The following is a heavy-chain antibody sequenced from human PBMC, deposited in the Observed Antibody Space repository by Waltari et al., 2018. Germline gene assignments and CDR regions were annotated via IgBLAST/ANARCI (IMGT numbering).Heavy chain of an antibody. CDR2: IWFDGSDK. CDR1: GFPFSNFG. V-gene: IGHV3-30*02. Sequence: QVNLVESGGGVVQPGGSLRLSCSTSGFPFSNFGMHWVRKAPGKGLEWVALIWFDGSDKFYADSVRGRFTISRDNSARTLYLDMDSLRLDDTAMYYCAKDAFGNTYLDFWGQGTLVTVSS. D-gene: IGHD2-2*02. J-gene: IGHJ4*02. CDR3: AKDAFGNTYLDF.